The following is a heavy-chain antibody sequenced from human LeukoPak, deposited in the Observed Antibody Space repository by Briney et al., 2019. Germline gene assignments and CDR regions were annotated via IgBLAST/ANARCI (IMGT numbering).Heavy chain of an antibody. CDR2: INHSGST. Sequence: SETLSLTCAVYGGSFSGYYWSWIRQPPGKGLERIGEINHSGSTNYNPSLKSRVTISLDTSKSQFSLKVRYVTAADTAVYYCARGLNDSWTGENYWGQGTLVTVSS. CDR3: ARGLNDSWTGENY. J-gene: IGHJ4*02. CDR1: GGSFSGYY. D-gene: IGHD3-3*01. V-gene: IGHV4-34*01.